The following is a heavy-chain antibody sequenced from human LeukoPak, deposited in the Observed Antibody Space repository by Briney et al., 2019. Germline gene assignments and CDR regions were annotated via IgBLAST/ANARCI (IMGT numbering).Heavy chain of an antibody. D-gene: IGHD1-1*01. CDR3: ARDLGTGYSFDY. CDR2: IYHSGST. CDR1: GGSISSDY. J-gene: IGHJ4*02. Sequence: SETLSLTCTVSGGSISSDYWSWIRQHPGKGLEWIGYIYHSGSTYYNPSLKSRVTTSVDRSKNQFSLQLSSVTAADTAVYYCARDLGTGYSFDYWGQGTLVTVSS. V-gene: IGHV4-59*12.